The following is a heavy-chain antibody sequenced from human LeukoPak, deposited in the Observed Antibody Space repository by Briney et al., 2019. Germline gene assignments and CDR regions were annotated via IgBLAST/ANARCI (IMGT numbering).Heavy chain of an antibody. CDR1: GGSFSGYY. Sequence: PSETLSLTCAVYGGSFSGYYWSWIRQPPGKGLEWIGEINHSGSTNYNPSLKSRVTISVDTSKNQFSLKLSSVTAADTAVYYCATTMVRGVIIFDYWGQGTLVTVSS. D-gene: IGHD3-10*01. J-gene: IGHJ4*02. V-gene: IGHV4-34*01. CDR2: INHSGST. CDR3: ATTMVRGVIIFDY.